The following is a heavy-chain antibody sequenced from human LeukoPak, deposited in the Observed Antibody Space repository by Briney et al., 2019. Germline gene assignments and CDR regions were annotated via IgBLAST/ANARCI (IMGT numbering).Heavy chain of an antibody. J-gene: IGHJ5*02. CDR3: ARGLPRKSLWGSSWYRPGLYNWFDP. Sequence: VASVKVSCKASGYTFTSYDINWVRQATGQGVEGMGWMNPNSGNTGYAQKFQGRVTMTRNTSISTAYMELSSLRSEDTAVYYCARGLPRKSLWGSSWYRPGLYNWFDPWGQGTLVTVSS. CDR1: GYTFTSYD. V-gene: IGHV1-8*01. D-gene: IGHD6-13*01. CDR2: MNPNSGNT.